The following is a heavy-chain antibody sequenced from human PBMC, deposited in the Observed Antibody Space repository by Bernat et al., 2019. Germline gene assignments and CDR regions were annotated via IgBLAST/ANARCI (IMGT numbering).Heavy chain of an antibody. Sequence: QVQLVESGGGVVQPGGSLRLSCAASGFTFSSYGMHWVRQAPGKGLEWVAFIRYDGSKKYYADSVKGRFTISRDNSKNTLYLQMNSLRAEDTAVYYCAKDRAGGSYYYYGMDVWGQGTTVTVSS. CDR3: AKDRAGGSYYYYGMDV. V-gene: IGHV3-30*02. CDR1: GFTFSSYG. D-gene: IGHD1-26*01. J-gene: IGHJ6*02. CDR2: IRYDGSKK.